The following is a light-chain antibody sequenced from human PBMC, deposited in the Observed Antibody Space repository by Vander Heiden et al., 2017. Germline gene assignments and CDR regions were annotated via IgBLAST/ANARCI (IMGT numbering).Light chain of an antibody. V-gene: IGLV1-47*01. CDR2: RNN. J-gene: IGLJ2*01. CDR3: AAWDDSVSGVV. Sequence: HSLLPPPPSASRAPGQRVTSSCPGIRSKIGSNYVFSYQQPPGTAPKLLIYRNNQRPSGVPDRFSGSKSGTSASLAISGLRSEDEADYYCAAWDDSVSGVVFGGGTKLTVL. CDR1: RSKIGSNY.